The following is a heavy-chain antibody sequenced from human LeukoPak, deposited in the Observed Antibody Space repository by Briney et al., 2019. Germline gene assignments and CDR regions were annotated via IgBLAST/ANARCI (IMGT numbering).Heavy chain of an antibody. V-gene: IGHV4-59*08. D-gene: IGHD2-21*02. Sequence: SETLSLTCTVSGGSISGYYWSWIRQPPGKGQEWIGYIHYSGRTNYNPSLKSRVTISVDTSKNQFSLKLSSVTATDTAVYYCARLVLTTALNWLDPWGQGTLVTVSS. J-gene: IGHJ5*02. CDR3: ARLVLTTALNWLDP. CDR1: GGSISGYY. CDR2: IHYSGRT.